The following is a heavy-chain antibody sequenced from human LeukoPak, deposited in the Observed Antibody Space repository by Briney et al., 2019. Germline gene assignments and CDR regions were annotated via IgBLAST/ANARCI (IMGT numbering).Heavy chain of an antibody. J-gene: IGHJ5*02. CDR1: GGSINTYY. CDR3: ARGPFGGVVNWFDP. CDR2: ISYSGST. Sequence: TPSETLSLTCTVSGGSINTYYWSWIRQPPGKGLEWIGYISYSGSTNYNPSLKSRVTISVDTSKNQFSLKLTSVTAADAAVYYCARGPFGGVVNWFDPWGQGTLVTVSS. D-gene: IGHD3-16*01. V-gene: IGHV4-59*01.